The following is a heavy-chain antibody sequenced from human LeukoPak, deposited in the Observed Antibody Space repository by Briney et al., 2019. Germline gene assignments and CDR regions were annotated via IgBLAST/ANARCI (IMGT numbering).Heavy chain of an antibody. D-gene: IGHD2-2*01. Sequence: ASVKVSCKASGYTFTSYGISWVRQAPGQGLEWMGWISAYNGNTNYAQKLQGRATMTRDTSTSTVYMELSSLRSEDMAVYYCARDLNIVVVPAAYFDYWGQGTLVTVPS. CDR3: ARDLNIVVVPAAYFDY. J-gene: IGHJ4*02. V-gene: IGHV1-18*03. CDR1: GYTFTSYG. CDR2: ISAYNGNT.